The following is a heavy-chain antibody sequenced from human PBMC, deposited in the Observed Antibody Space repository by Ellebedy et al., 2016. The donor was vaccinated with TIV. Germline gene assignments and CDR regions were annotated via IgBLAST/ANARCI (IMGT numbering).Heavy chain of an antibody. CDR2: IIPTFGTA. Sequence: ASVKVSCKASGGTFSSYAISWVRQAPGQGLEWMGGIIPTFGTANYAQKFQGRVTITADESTSTAYMELRSLRSDDTAVYYCARGELLWPLDIWGQGTMVTVSS. CDR3: ARGELLWPLDI. J-gene: IGHJ3*02. D-gene: IGHD3-10*01. V-gene: IGHV1-69*13. CDR1: GGTFSSYA.